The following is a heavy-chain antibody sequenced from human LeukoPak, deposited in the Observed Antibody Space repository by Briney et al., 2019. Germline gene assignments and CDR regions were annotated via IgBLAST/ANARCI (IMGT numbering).Heavy chain of an antibody. J-gene: IGHJ5*02. Sequence: GGSLRLSCADSGCTFSGYSMNWVRQAPGKGLEWVSSISSSSSYIYYADSVKGRFTISRDNAENSLYLQMNSLRAEDTAVYYCARNPDYYGSGSYIWFDPWGQGTLVTVSS. CDR1: GCTFSGYS. CDR2: ISSSSSYI. CDR3: ARNPDYYGSGSYIWFDP. D-gene: IGHD3-10*01. V-gene: IGHV3-21*01.